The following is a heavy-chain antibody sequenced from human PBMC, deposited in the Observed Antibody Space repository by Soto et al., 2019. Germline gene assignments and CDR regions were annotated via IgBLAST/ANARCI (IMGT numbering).Heavy chain of an antibody. Sequence: QAQLVESGGGVVQSGGSLRLSCAASGFTFRSYGMHWVRQAPGKGLEWVAVISFDGSQKYHADSVKGRFTISRDNSQNTVDLQMHSLRVEDTAVYYCARDPYNWDFHWFDPWGQGTLVTVSS. V-gene: IGHV3-30*03. CDR3: ARDPYNWDFHWFDP. D-gene: IGHD1-7*01. CDR2: ISFDGSQK. J-gene: IGHJ5*02. CDR1: GFTFRSYG.